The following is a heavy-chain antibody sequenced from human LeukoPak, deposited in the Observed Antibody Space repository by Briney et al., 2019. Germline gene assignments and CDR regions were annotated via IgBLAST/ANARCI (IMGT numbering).Heavy chain of an antibody. CDR2: FDPEDGET. J-gene: IGHJ6*02. CDR3: ATTGYYGMDV. Sequence: LRASVKVSCKVSGYTLTELSMHWVRQAPGKGLEWMGGFDPEDGETIYAQKFQGRVTMTEDTSTDTAYMELSSLRSEDTAVYYCATTGYYGMDVWGQGTTVTVSS. CDR1: GYTLTELS. V-gene: IGHV1-24*01. D-gene: IGHD1-14*01.